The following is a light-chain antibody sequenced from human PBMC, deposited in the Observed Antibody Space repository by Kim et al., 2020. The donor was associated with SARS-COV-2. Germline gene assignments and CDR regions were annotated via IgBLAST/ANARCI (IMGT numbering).Light chain of an antibody. V-gene: IGLV3-19*01. J-gene: IGLJ2*01. Sequence: ALGQTVRITGQGDRLRSSYASWYQQKAAQAPVVVIYGKNNRPSGIPDRFSGSRSGNTASLTITGAQAEDEADYYCNSRDSTTNHLVFGGGTKVTVL. CDR3: NSRDSTTNHLV. CDR2: GKN. CDR1: RLRSSY.